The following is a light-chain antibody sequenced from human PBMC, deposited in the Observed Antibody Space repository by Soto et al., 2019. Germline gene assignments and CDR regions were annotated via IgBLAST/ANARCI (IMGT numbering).Light chain of an antibody. CDR1: QSVSSN. Sequence: EIVMTQSPATLSVSPGEGATLPCRASQSVSSNLAWYQQKPGQAPRLLIYGASARATGIPARFSGSGSGTDFTLTISSPQSEDFAVYYCQQYNNWPGTFGQGTKVDIK. J-gene: IGKJ2*01. CDR2: GAS. CDR3: QQYNNWPGT. V-gene: IGKV3-15*01.